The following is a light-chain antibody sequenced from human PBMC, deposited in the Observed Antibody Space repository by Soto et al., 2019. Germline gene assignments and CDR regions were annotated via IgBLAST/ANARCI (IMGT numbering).Light chain of an antibody. CDR1: QSISSW. CDR3: QQYNSYSWT. J-gene: IGKJ1*01. CDR2: DAS. Sequence: IQMTQSPSTLSASVGDIVTITCRASQSISSWLAWYQQKPGKAPKLLTYDASSLESGVPSRFSGSGSGTEFTLTISSLQPDDFATYYCQQYNSYSWTFGQGTKVEIK. V-gene: IGKV1-5*01.